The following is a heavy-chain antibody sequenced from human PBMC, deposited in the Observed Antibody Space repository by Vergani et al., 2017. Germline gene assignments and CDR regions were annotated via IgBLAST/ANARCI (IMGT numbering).Heavy chain of an antibody. CDR3: AKVFWGSYHPFDY. CDR2: ISGSVGST. Sequence: EVQLLESGGGLVQPGGSLRLSCAASGFTFSSYAMSWVRQAPGKGLEWVSAISGSVGSTYYANSVKGRFTIARDNSKNTLYLQMNSLRAEDTAVYYCAKVFWGSYHPFDYWGQGTLVTVSS. V-gene: IGHV3-23*01. CDR1: GFTFSSYA. J-gene: IGHJ4*02. D-gene: IGHD1-26*01.